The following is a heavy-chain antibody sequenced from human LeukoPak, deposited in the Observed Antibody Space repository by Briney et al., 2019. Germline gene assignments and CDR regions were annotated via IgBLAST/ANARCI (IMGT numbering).Heavy chain of an antibody. J-gene: IGHJ4*02. CDR2: IYYSGST. CDR1: GGSISSYY. D-gene: IGHD1-26*01. Sequence: SETLSLTCTVSGGSISSYYWGWIRQPPGKGLEWIGYIYYSGSTNYNPSLKSRVTISVDTSKNQFSLKLSSVTAADTAVYYCARGGSYAHYYFDYWGQGTLVTVSS. CDR3: ARGGSYAHYYFDY. V-gene: IGHV4-59*01.